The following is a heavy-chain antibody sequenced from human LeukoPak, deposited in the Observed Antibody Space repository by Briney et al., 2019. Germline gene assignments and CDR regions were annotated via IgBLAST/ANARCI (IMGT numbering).Heavy chain of an antibody. CDR2: INPSGGST. V-gene: IGHV1-46*01. CDR1: GYTFTSYY. Sequence: ASVKVSCKASGYTFTSYYMHWERQAPGQGLEWMGIINPSGGSTSYAQKFQGRVTMTRDTSISTAYMELSRPRSDDTAVYYCARDKEAYYYGSGSYRYFDYWGQGTLVTVSS. D-gene: IGHD3-10*01. J-gene: IGHJ4*02. CDR3: ARDKEAYYYGSGSYRYFDY.